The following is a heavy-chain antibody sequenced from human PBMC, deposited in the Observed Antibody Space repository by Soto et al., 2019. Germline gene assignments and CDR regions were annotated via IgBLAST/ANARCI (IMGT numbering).Heavy chain of an antibody. J-gene: IGHJ4*02. CDR3: ARDYGGDSDY. Sequence: SETLSLTCTVSGESVYNTRYYGSWIRQPPGKGLEWIGHIDYSGSTNYNPFLKSRVTRSVDTSKNQFSLKLSSMTAADAAVYYCARDYGGDSDYWGQGTRVTVSS. CDR1: GESVYNTRYY. D-gene: IGHD2-21*02. CDR2: IDYSGST. V-gene: IGHV4-61*01.